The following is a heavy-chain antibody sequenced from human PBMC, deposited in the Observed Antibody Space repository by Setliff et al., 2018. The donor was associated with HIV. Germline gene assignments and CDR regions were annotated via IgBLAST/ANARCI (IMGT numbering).Heavy chain of an antibody. Sequence: SVKVSCKTTGGTFNIFSITWVRQAPGQGLEWMGGIIPVFGPPNYAKKFQFRLTITADESTNTAYMELSSLKSEDTAVYYCARLRGSYDFSNWFDPWGQGTQVTVSS. V-gene: IGHV1-69*13. D-gene: IGHD3-3*01. CDR1: GGTFNIFS. CDR2: IIPVFGPP. J-gene: IGHJ5*02. CDR3: ARLRGSYDFSNWFDP.